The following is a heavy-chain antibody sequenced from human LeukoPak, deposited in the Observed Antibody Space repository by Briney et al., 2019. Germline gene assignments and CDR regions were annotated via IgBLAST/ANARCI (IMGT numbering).Heavy chain of an antibody. CDR2: MNPKSGNT. V-gene: IGHV1-8*01. Sequence: VASVKVSCTASGYTFINYDINWVRQAPGQGPEWMGWMNPKSGNTGYAQRFQGRVTMTRDISINTAYMELNSLRSEDTAVYYCARAPPPHCSGGRCYSWGFVEDWGQGTLVTVSS. CDR1: GYTFINYD. CDR3: ARAPPPHCSGGRCYSWGFVED. J-gene: IGHJ4*02. D-gene: IGHD2-15*01.